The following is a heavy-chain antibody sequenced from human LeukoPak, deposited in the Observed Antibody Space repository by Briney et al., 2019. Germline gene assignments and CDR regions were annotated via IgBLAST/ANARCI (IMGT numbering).Heavy chain of an antibody. CDR2: IRPTGTNT. V-gene: IGHV3-23*01. J-gene: IGHJ4*02. CDR3: AKLAFYETSAPLRDISF. CDR1: GFPFNTYA. Sequence: GGSLRLSCAASGFPFNTYAMSWVRQAPGKGLEYISVIRPTGTNTYYASSVKGRFTISRDDSRTTVYLQMSSLRAEDTAIYYCAKLAFYETSAPLRDISFWGQGTLSPSPQ. D-gene: IGHD3-3*02.